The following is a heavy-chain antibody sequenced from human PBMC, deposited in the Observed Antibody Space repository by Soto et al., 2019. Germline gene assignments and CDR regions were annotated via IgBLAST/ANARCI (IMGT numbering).Heavy chain of an antibody. CDR2: ISYDGSNE. CDR1: GFTFSNFA. J-gene: IGHJ4*02. CDR3: ASTLIRGVITTYFDY. D-gene: IGHD3-10*01. V-gene: IGHV3-30-3*01. Sequence: QVQLVESGGGVVQPGRSLRLSCAASGFTFSNFALHWVRQAPGKGLEWVAVISYDGSNEYYADSLKGRFTISRDNSKNTLYLQMSSPRVEDTAVYYCASTLIRGVITTYFDYWGQGTLVTVSS.